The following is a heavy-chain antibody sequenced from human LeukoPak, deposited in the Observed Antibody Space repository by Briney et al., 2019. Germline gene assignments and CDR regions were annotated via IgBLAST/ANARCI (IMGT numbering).Heavy chain of an antibody. CDR2: ISGSGGST. V-gene: IGHV3-23*01. J-gene: IGHJ3*02. CDR1: GFIFSNYA. CDR3: AKVRWDAFDI. D-gene: IGHD3-3*01. Sequence: SGGSLRLSCAVSGFIFSNYAMNWVRQAPGKGLEWVSAISGSGGSTYYADSVKGRFTISRDNSKNTLYLQMNSLRAEDTAVYYCAKVRWDAFDIWGQGTMVTVSS.